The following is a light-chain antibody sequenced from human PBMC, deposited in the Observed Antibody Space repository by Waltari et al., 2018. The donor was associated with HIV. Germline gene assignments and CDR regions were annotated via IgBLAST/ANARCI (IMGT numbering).Light chain of an antibody. CDR2: DVS. CDR3: SSFTGSIYV. Sequence: QSALTQPASVSGSAGQSITLSCTGTSSDVCAYNFVSWYQQHPDKAPKLMIYDVSDRPSGISNRFSGSKSGNTASLTISGLQAEDEADYYCSSFTGSIYVFGTGTKVTVL. CDR1: SSDVCAYNF. J-gene: IGLJ1*01. V-gene: IGLV2-14*03.